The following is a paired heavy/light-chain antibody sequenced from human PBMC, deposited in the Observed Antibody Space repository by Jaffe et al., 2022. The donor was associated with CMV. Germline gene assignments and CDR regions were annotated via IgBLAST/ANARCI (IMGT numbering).Heavy chain of an antibody. CDR2: IYPGDSDA. CDR1: GYSFSTYW. CDR3: ARQVGGGSAWFSDY. V-gene: IGHV5-51*01. Sequence: EVQLVQSGAEVKKPGESLKISCEGSGYSFSTYWIGWVRQMPGKGLEWMGIIYPGDSDATYSPSFQGQVTISADKSISTAYLQWSSLKASDTATYYCARQVGGGSAWFSDYWGQGTLLTVSS. D-gene: IGHD6-19*01. J-gene: IGHJ4*02.
Light chain of an antibody. CDR1: QSVRGSH. CDR3: QQYGDSVYT. J-gene: IGKJ2*01. V-gene: IGKV3-20*01. CDR2: GAS. Sequence: DIVLTQSPGTLSLSPGERATLSCRASQSVRGSHLAWYQQRPGQAPRLLIYGASSRASGIPDRFSGSGSGTDFTLTISRLQPEDFAVYYCQQYGDSVYTFGQGTKLEIK.